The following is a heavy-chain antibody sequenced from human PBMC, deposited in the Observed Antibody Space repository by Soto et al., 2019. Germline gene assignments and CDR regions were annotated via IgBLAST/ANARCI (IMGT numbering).Heavy chain of an antibody. CDR1: GFTFSSYS. CDR2: ISSSSSTI. Sequence: GGSLRLSCAASGFTFSSYSMNWVRQAPGKGLEWVSYISSSSSTIYYADSVKGRFTISRDNAKNSLYLQMNSLRDEDTAVYYCAREGEFSSARGYYYYYYGMEVWGQGTTVTVSS. CDR3: AREGEFSSARGYYYYYYGMEV. V-gene: IGHV3-48*02. J-gene: IGHJ6*02. D-gene: IGHD6-6*01.